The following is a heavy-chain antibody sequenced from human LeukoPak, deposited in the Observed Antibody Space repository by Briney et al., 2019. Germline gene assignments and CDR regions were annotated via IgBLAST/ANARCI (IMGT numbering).Heavy chain of an antibody. J-gene: IGHJ5*02. CDR1: GGSISSYY. Sequence: SETLSLTCTVSGGSISSYYWSWIRQPPGKGLEWIGYIYYSGSTNYNPSLKSRVTISVDTSKNQLSLKLSSVTAADTAVYYCARDRYYGSVATNWFDPWGQGTLVTVSS. CDR2: IYYSGST. CDR3: ARDRYYGSVATNWFDP. D-gene: IGHD3-10*01. V-gene: IGHV4-59*01.